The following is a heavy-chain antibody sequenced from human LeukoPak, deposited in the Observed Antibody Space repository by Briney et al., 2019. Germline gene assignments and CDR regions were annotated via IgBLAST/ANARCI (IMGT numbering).Heavy chain of an antibody. D-gene: IGHD3-22*01. CDR2: IIPIFGTA. V-gene: IGHV1-69*06. J-gene: IGHJ6*03. CDR3: ARDNTYYYDSSGYNYYYYYMDV. CDR1: VGTFRSYA. Sequence: SVKVSCKASVGTFRSYAISWVRQAPGQGLEWMGGIIPIFGTANYAQKFQGRVTITADKSTSTAYMELSSLRSEDTAVYYCARDNTYYYDSSGYNYYYYYMDVWGKGTTVTISS.